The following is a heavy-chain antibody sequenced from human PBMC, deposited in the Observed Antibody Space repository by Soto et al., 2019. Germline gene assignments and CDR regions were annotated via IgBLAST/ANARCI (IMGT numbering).Heavy chain of an antibody. D-gene: IGHD6-19*01. CDR1: GGTFSSYT. V-gene: IGHV1-69*08. CDR2: IIPILGIA. J-gene: IGHJ6*02. Sequence: QVQLVQSGAEVKKPGSSVKVSCKASGGTFSSYTISWVRQAPGQGLEWMGRIIPILGIANYAQKFQGRVTITADKSTSTAYMELSSLRSEDTAVYYCARDQSGSGWVGYYYGMDVWGQGTTVTVSS. CDR3: ARDQSGSGWVGYYYGMDV.